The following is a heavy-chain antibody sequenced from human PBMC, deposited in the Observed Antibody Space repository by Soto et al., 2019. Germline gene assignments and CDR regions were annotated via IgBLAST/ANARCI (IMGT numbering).Heavy chain of an antibody. J-gene: IGHJ4*02. D-gene: IGHD3-16*02. Sequence: GGSLRLSCAASGFPFSSYALSWVRQAPGKGLEWVSAISGSGGSTYYADSVKGRFTISRNNSKNTLYLQMNSLRAEDTAVYYCARNRGPPALADYWGQGTLVTVSS. CDR3: ARNRGPPALADY. V-gene: IGHV3-23*01. CDR1: GFPFSSYA. CDR2: ISGSGGST.